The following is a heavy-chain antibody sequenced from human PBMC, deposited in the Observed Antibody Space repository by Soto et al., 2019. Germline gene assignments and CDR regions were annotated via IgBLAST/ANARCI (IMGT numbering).Heavy chain of an antibody. J-gene: IGHJ6*03. CDR1: GGSFSGYY. CDR3: ARKSRLQRLYYYYYYMDV. D-gene: IGHD2-15*01. V-gene: IGHV4-34*01. CDR2: INHSGST. Sequence: SETLSLTCAVYGGSFSGYYLSWIRQPPGKGLEWIGEINHSGSTNYNPSLKSRVTISVDTSKNQFSLKLSSVTAADTAVYYCARKSRLQRLYYYYYYMDVWGKGTTVTVSS.